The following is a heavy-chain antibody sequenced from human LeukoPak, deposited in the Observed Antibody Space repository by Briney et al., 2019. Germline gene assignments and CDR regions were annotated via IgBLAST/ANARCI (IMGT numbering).Heavy chain of an antibody. CDR2: IKPNSGGT. V-gene: IGHV1-2*02. Sequence: ASVKVSCKASGYTFTGYYIHWVRQAPGQGLEWMGWIKPNSGGTNYAQEFQGSIIMTRDTSISTAYMELSRLRSDDTAVYYCASSRRYYYDSSGPDAFDLWGQGTMVTVSS. CDR3: ASSRRYYYDSSGPDAFDL. CDR1: GYTFTGYY. D-gene: IGHD3-22*01. J-gene: IGHJ3*01.